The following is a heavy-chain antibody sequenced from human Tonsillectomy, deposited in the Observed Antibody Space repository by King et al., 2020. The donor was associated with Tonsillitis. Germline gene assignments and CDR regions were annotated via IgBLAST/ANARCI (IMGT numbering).Heavy chain of an antibody. CDR1: GYTFSAYS. D-gene: IGHD6-19*01. CDR3: ARETGGWRAFDY. Sequence: QLVQSGAEVKKPGVSVKVSCKASGYTFSAYSVHWVRQAPGQGLEWMGWIKPDSGGTNYAHKFDGRVTMTTDTSISTAYMELTGLRPVDTAVYFCARETGGWRAFDYWGQGTLVTVSS. CDR2: IKPDSGGT. V-gene: IGHV1-2*07. J-gene: IGHJ4*02.